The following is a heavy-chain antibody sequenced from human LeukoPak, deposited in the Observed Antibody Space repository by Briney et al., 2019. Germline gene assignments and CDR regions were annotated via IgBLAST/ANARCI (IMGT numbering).Heavy chain of an antibody. CDR3: ARDQSPHYDSSNTLHFDI. CDR2: ISTNSGSTI. J-gene: IGHJ3*02. V-gene: IGHV3-48*03. Sequence: GGSLRLACAASGFTFSSYEMNWVRQAPGQGLECVAYISTNSGSTIYYADSVKGRFTISRDNAKNSLYLQMNSLRSEDAAVYYCARDQSPHYDSSNTLHFDIWGHGTMVTVSS. D-gene: IGHD3-22*01. CDR1: GFTFSSYE.